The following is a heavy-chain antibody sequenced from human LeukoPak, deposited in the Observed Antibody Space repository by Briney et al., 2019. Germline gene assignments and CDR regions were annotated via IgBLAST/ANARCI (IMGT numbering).Heavy chain of an antibody. Sequence: GASVKVSRKASVSTFTRYNIHWVRQAPGQGLEWMGWINPNSGGTNFGQKFQGRVTMTRDTSISTVYMELSRLRSDDTAVYYCARDRLGIQDDAFDIWGQGTMVTVSS. CDR2: INPNSGGT. D-gene: IGHD5-18*01. CDR1: VSTFTRYN. CDR3: ARDRLGIQDDAFDI. J-gene: IGHJ3*02. V-gene: IGHV1-2*02.